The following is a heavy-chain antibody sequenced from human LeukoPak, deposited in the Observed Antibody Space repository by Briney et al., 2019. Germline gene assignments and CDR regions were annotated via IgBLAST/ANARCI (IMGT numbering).Heavy chain of an antibody. CDR1: GFTFSSYS. J-gene: IGHJ3*02. Sequence: GGSLRLSCAASGFTFSSYSMNWVRQAPGKGLEWVSSISSSSSYIYYADSVKGRFTISRHNAKNSLYLQMNSLRAEDTAVYYCARGRIAAAGTYAFDIWGQGTMVTVSS. CDR2: ISSSSSYI. CDR3: ARGRIAAAGTYAFDI. V-gene: IGHV3-21*01. D-gene: IGHD6-13*01.